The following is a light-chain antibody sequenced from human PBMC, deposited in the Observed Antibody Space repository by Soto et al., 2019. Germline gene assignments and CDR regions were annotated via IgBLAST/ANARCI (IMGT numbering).Light chain of an antibody. J-gene: IGKJ5*01. CDR2: DAS. Sequence: SPATLSLSAGEGATLSCRASQSVSSYLAWYQQKPGQAPRLLIYDASNRATGIPARFSGSGSGTDFTLTISSLEPEDFAVYYCQQRSNWITFGQGTRLEIK. V-gene: IGKV3-11*01. CDR3: QQRSNWIT. CDR1: QSVSSY.